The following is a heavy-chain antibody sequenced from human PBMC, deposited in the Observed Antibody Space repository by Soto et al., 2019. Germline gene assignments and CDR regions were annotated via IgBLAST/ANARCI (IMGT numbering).Heavy chain of an antibody. D-gene: IGHD3-10*01. CDR1: GGSISSGGYY. CDR2: IYYSGST. V-gene: IGHV4-31*03. Sequence: PSETLSLTCTVSGGSISSGGYYWSWIRQHPGKGLEWIGYIYYSGSTYYNPSLKSRVTISVDTSKNQFSLKLSSVTAADTAVYYCARTLGVKFWFDPWGQGTLVTVSS. CDR3: ARTLGVKFWFDP. J-gene: IGHJ5*02.